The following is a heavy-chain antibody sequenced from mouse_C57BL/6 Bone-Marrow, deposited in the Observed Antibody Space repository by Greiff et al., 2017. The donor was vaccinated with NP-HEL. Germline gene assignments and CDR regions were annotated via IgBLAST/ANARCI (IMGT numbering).Heavy chain of an antibody. CDR3: ARVAYYYGSG. CDR1: GFTFSDFY. D-gene: IGHD1-1*01. Sequence: EVKVVESGGGLVQSGRSLRLSCATSGFTFSDFYMEWVRQAPGKGLEWIAASRNKANDYTTEYSASVKGRFIVSRDTSQSILYLQMNALRAEDTAIYYCARVAYYYGSGWGKGTTLTVSS. CDR2: SRNKANDYTT. J-gene: IGHJ2*01. V-gene: IGHV7-1*01.